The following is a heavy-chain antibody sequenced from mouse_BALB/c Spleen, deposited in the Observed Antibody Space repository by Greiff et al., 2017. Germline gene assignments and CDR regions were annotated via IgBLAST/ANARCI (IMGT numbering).Heavy chain of an antibody. D-gene: IGHD1-1*01. CDR3: ARGYYYGSSLYYYAMDY. CDR2: ISSGGST. CDR1: GFTFSSYA. J-gene: IGHJ4*01. V-gene: IGHV5-6-5*01. Sequence: EVKLMESGGGLVKPGGSLKLSCAASGFTFSSYAMSWVRQTPEKRLEWVASISSGGSTYYPDSVKGRFTISRDNARNILYLQMSSLRSEDTAMYYCARGYYYGSSLYYYAMDYWGQGTSVTVSS.